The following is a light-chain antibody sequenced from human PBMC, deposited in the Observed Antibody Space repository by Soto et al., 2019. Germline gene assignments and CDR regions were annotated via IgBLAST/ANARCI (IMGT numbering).Light chain of an antibody. V-gene: IGLV2-14*03. J-gene: IGLJ1*01. CDR2: DVS. Sequence: QSALTQPASVSGSPGQSIAISCTGTSSDVGASDYVSWYQHHPGKAPKLVIYDVSNRPSGVSNRFSGSKSGNTASLTISGLQAEDEADYYCSSYTSSSTPLYVFGTGTKLTVL. CDR3: SSYTSSSTPLYV. CDR1: SSDVGASDY.